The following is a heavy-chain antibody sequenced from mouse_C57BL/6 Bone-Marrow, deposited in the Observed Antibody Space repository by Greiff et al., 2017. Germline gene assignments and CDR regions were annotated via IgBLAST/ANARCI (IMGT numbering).Heavy chain of an antibody. Sequence: VQRVESGAELMKPGASVKLSCKATGYTFTGYWIEWVKQRPGHGLEWIGESLPGSGSTNYNEKFKGKATFTADKSSNTAYMQLSSLTTEDSAIYYCASADGYYFAYWGQGTLVTVSA. D-gene: IGHD2-3*01. CDR2: SLPGSGST. CDR1: GYTFTGYW. CDR3: ASADGYYFAY. V-gene: IGHV1-9*01. J-gene: IGHJ3*01.